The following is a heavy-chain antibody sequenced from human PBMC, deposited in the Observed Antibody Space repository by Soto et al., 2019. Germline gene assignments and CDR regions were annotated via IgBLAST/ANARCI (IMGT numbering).Heavy chain of an antibody. CDR2: TYYRSKWYN. V-gene: IGHV6-1*01. D-gene: IGHD3-10*01. CDR3: AREQGNGSGSYYNFYYYGMDV. Sequence: SQTLSLTCAISGDSVSSSSVTWNWIRQSPSRGLEWLGRTYYRSKWYNDYAVSVKSRITINPDTSKNQFSLQLNSVTPEDTAVYYCAREQGNGSGSYYNFYYYGMDVWGQGTTVTVSS. CDR1: GDSVSSSSVT. J-gene: IGHJ6*02.